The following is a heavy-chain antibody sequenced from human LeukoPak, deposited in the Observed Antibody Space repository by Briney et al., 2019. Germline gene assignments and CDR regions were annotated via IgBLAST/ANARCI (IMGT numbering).Heavy chain of an antibody. CDR1: GFTFSSYG. V-gene: IGHV3-30*18. D-gene: IGHD4-11*01. J-gene: IGHJ4*02. CDR2: ISYDGSNK. CDR3: AKTVSAVTTHFDY. Sequence: GGSLRLSCAASGFTFSSYGMHWVRQAPGKGLEWVAVISYDGSNKYYADSVKGRFTFSRDNSKNTLYLQMNSLRAEDTAVYYCAKTVSAVTTHFDYWGQGTLVTVSS.